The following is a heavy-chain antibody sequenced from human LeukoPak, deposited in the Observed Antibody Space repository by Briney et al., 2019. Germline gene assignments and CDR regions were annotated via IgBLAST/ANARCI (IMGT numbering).Heavy chain of an antibody. CDR2: INHSGST. J-gene: IGHJ6*02. CDR1: GGSFSGYY. Sequence: SETLSLTCAVYGGSFSGYYWSWIRQPPGKGLEWIGEINHSGSTNYNPSLKSRVAISVDTSKNQFSLKLSSVTAADTAVYYCAGSPNYYYYGMDVWGQGTTVTVSS. V-gene: IGHV4-34*01. CDR3: AGSPNYYYYGMDV.